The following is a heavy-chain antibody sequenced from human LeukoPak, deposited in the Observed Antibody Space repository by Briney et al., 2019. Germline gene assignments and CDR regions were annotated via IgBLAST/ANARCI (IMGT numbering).Heavy chain of an antibody. J-gene: IGHJ4*02. V-gene: IGHV3-21*01. CDR2: ISSRSSYI. Sequence: PGGSLRLSCAASGFTFSSYSMNWVRQAPGKGLEWVSSISSRSSYIYYADSVKGRFTISRDNAKKPLYLQMNSLRAEDTAIYYCARVEATVTSNVFDYWGQGTLVTVSS. D-gene: IGHD4-17*01. CDR1: GFTFSSYS. CDR3: ARVEATVTSNVFDY.